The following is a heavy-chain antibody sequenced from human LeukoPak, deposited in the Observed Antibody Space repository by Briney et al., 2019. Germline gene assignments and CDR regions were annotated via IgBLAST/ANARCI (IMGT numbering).Heavy chain of an antibody. CDR2: LTASGETT. CDR3: AKDQPASDY. V-gene: IGHV3-23*01. D-gene: IGHD2-15*01. Sequence: GGSLRLSCAASGFTFSSYAMSWVRQAPGKGLEWVSALTASGETTYYADSVKGRFTISRDNSKNTLYLQMNSLRAEDTAVYYCAKDQPASDYWGQGTLVTVSS. CDR1: GFTFSSYA. J-gene: IGHJ4*02.